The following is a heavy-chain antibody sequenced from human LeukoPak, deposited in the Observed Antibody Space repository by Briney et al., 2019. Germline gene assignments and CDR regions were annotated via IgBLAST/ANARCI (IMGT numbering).Heavy chain of an antibody. V-gene: IGHV4-59*01. J-gene: IGHJ4*02. CDR1: GGSISSYY. CDR3: ARGFGYH. D-gene: IGHD3-16*01. CDR2: IYYSGST. Sequence: SETLSLTCTVSGGSISSYYWSWIRQPPGKGLEWIGYIYYSGSTNYNPSLKSRVTISVDTSKNQFSLKLSSVTAADTAVHYCARGFGYHWGQGTLVTVSS.